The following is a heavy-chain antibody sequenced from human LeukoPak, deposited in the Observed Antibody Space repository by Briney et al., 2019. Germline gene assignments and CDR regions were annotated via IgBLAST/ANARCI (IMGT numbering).Heavy chain of an antibody. V-gene: IGHV5-51*01. CDR2: NYPGDSDT. Sequence: GESLKISCKGPGYNFTIYWIGWVRQMSGKGLEWMGINYPGDSDTRYSPSFQGQVTISAAKSISTAYLQWSSLKASDTAMYYCAIFDFLFGEIDNWFDPWGQGTQVTVSS. CDR1: GYNFTIYW. D-gene: IGHD3-16*01. CDR3: AIFDFLFGEIDNWFDP. J-gene: IGHJ5*02.